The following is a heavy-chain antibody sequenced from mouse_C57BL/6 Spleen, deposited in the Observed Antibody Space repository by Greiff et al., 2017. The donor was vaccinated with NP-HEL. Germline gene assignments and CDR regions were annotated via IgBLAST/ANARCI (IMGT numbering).Heavy chain of an antibody. Sequence: EVKLVESGGGLVQPGGSLKLSCAASGFTFSDYGVAWVRQAPRKGPEWVAFISNLAYSIYYADTVTGRFTISRENAKNTLYLEMSSLRSEDTAMYYCARRGASGTYFDYWGQGTTLTVSS. CDR3: ARRGASGTYFDY. V-gene: IGHV5-15*01. D-gene: IGHD4-1*01. CDR2: ISNLAYSI. CDR1: GFTFSDYG. J-gene: IGHJ2*01.